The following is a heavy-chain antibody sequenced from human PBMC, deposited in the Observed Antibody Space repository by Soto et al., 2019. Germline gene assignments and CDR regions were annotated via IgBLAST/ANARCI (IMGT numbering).Heavy chain of an antibody. Sequence: GRFTISRDNSKNTLYLQMNSLRAEDTAVYYCARDNHGGNSRFDYWGQGTLVTVSS. CDR3: ARDNHGGNSRFDY. J-gene: IGHJ4*02. D-gene: IGHD2-21*02. V-gene: IGHV3-30*07.